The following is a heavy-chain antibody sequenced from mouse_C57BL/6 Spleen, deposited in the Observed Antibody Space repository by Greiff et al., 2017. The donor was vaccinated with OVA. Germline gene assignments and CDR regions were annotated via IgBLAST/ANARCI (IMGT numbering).Heavy chain of an antibody. Sequence: EVQGVESGGGLVKPGGSLKLSCAASGFTFSSYAMSWVRQTPEKRLEWVATISDGGSYTYYPDNVKGRFTITRDNAKNNLYLQMSHLKSEDTAMYYCARGRYYDYDEGAWFAYWGQGTLVTVSA. V-gene: IGHV5-4*01. CDR2: ISDGGSYT. CDR3: ARGRYYDYDEGAWFAY. J-gene: IGHJ3*01. CDR1: GFTFSSYA. D-gene: IGHD2-4*01.